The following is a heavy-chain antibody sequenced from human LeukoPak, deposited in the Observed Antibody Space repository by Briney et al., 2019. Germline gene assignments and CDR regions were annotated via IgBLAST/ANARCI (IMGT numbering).Heavy chain of an antibody. CDR1: GFTFSSYD. J-gene: IGHJ3*02. Sequence: PGGALRLSCAASGFTFSSYDMTWVRQAPGRGLEWVSSIRPSGDNTYYADSVKGRFTISRDNTKNTLYLQMNSLRAEDTAVYYCAKDGYYDSSGDDAFDIWGQGTMVTVSS. CDR2: IRPSGDNT. V-gene: IGHV3-23*01. D-gene: IGHD3-22*01. CDR3: AKDGYYDSSGDDAFDI.